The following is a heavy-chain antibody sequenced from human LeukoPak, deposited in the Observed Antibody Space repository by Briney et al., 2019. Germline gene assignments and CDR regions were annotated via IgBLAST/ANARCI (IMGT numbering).Heavy chain of an antibody. D-gene: IGHD1-7*01. CDR2: ISGSGGST. V-gene: IGHV3-23*01. CDR3: AKGDRYNWNYFGLLDV. CDR1: GFTFSSYA. Sequence: GGSLRLSCAASGFTFSSYAMSWVRQAPGKGLEWVSAISGSGGSTYYADSVKGRFTISRDNSKNTLYLQMNSLRAEDTAVYYCAKGDRYNWNYFGLLDVWGQGTTVTVSS. J-gene: IGHJ6*02.